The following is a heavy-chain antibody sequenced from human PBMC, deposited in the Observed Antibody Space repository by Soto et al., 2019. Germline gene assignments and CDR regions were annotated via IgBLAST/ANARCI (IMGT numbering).Heavy chain of an antibody. D-gene: IGHD2-15*01. V-gene: IGHV3-9*01. CDR2: ISWNSGSI. J-gene: IGHJ4*02. Sequence: PGGSLRLSCAASGFTFDDYAMHWVRQAPGKGLEWVSGISWNSGSIGYADSVKGRFTISRDNAKNSLYLQMNSLRAEDTALYYCAKDIQVVVAGLSHIFDYWGQGTLVTVSS. CDR1: GFTFDDYA. CDR3: AKDIQVVVAGLSHIFDY.